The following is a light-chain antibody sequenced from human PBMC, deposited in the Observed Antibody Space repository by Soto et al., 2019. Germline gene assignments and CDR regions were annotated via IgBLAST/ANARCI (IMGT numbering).Light chain of an antibody. CDR1: QAISSY. CDR2: AAS. Sequence: DIQLTQSPSFLSASVGDRVTITCRASQAISSYLDWYQQKPGKGPKLLIHAASTLQSGVPLRFSGSGSGTEFTLTISSLQSEDVGVYYCQQYDNWPPKTFGGGTKVEVK. J-gene: IGKJ4*01. V-gene: IGKV1-9*01. CDR3: QQYDNWPPKT.